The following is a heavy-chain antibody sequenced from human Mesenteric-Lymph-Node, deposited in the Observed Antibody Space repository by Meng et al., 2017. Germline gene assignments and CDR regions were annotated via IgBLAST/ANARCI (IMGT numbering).Heavy chain of an antibody. V-gene: IGHV1-18*01. D-gene: IGHD3-22*01. CDR1: GYTFTSDG. CDR2: ISAYNGNT. J-gene: IGHJ3*02. Sequence: ASVKVSCKASGYTFTSDGISWVRQAPGQGLEWMGWISAYNGNTNYAQKLQGRVTMTTDTSTSTAYMELRSLRSDDTAVYYCARDAMYYDSSGYSQDAFDIWGQGTMVTVSS. CDR3: ARDAMYYDSSGYSQDAFDI.